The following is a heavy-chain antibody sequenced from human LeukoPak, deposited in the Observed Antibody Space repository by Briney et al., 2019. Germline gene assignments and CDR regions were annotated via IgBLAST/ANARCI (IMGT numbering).Heavy chain of an antibody. CDR3: ARSTGYSIYYFDY. D-gene: IGHD6-13*01. CDR1: GGSISSYY. V-gene: IGHV4-59*01. CDR2: IYYSGST. J-gene: IGHJ4*02. Sequence: SETPSLTCTVSGGSISSYYWSWIRQPPGKGLEWIGYIYYSGSTNYNPSLKSRVTISVDTSKNQFSLKLSSVTAADTAVYYCARSTGYSIYYFDYWGQGTLVTVSS.